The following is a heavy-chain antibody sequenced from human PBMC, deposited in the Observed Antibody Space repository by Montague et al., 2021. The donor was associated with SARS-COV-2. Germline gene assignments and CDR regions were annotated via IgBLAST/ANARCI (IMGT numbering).Heavy chain of an antibody. D-gene: IGHD5/OR15-5a*01. J-gene: IGHJ6*02. CDR2: IHYSCST. CDR3: ACVDELDVFSVYCYGLDV. CDR1: GGSLSSFY. V-gene: IGHV4-59*01. Sequence: SETLSLTCSVSGGSLSSFYWSWIRQPPGKGLEYIGYIHYSCSTNSSPYLNSRVPISLYTTKNQFSLNLKSVSTADTAVYFCACVDELDVFSVYCYGLDVWGQGTPVTVSS.